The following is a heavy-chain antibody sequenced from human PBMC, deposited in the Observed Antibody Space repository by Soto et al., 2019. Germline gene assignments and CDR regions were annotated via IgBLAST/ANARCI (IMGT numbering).Heavy chain of an antibody. J-gene: IGHJ4*02. Sequence: SETLSLTCTVSGGSISGYFWSWIRQPPGKGLEWIAYIYSSEYTDYNPSLKSRVTISVDMSRDQFSLQLKSVTAADTAVYYCARDGLIGPFDQSGQFDHWGQGTRVTVSS. CDR3: ARDGLIGPFDQSGQFDH. CDR1: GGSISGYF. CDR2: IYSSEYT. V-gene: IGHV4-4*08. D-gene: IGHD1-26*01.